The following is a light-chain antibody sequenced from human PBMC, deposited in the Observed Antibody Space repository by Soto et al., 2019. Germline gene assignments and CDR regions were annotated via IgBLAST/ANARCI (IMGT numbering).Light chain of an antibody. CDR3: QQYNNWWT. V-gene: IGKV3-15*01. CDR2: GAS. J-gene: IGKJ1*01. Sequence: EIVMTQSPATLSVSPGERATLSCRASQSISNNLAWYHQRPGQAPRLLIYGASTRATGIPARFSGSGSGTEFTLTLSSLQSEDFAGYYCQQYNNWWTFGQGTRVEIK. CDR1: QSISNN.